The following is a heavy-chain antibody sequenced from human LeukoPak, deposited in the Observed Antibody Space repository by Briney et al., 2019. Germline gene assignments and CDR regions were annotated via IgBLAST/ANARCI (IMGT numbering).Heavy chain of an antibody. Sequence: PGGSMRPSCAASGLTFSNHATTWVRQAPGKGLEWVSSITGNGGSTYYADSVKGRFTISRDNPKNVLYLPMNSLRVADTAVFYRAEELGHNWGYFDYWGQGILVTVSS. CDR1: GLTFSNHA. CDR2: ITGNGGST. V-gene: IGHV3-23*01. CDR3: AEELGHNWGYFDY. J-gene: IGHJ4*02. D-gene: IGHD1-1*01.